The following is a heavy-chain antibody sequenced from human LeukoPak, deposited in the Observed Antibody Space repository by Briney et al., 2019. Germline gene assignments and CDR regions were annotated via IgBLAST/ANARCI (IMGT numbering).Heavy chain of an antibody. J-gene: IGHJ6*03. CDR2: INPHSGGT. CDR1: GYRFTGNY. Sequence: GASVKVSCKASGYRFTGNYIHWVRQAPGQGLEWMGWINPHSGGTTFAQNFEGRVAMTRDTSISTAYMERIRLRSDDKAVYYCARDIVGGIGGDPYYMDVWGAGTTVTVSS. V-gene: IGHV1-2*02. D-gene: IGHD1-26*01. CDR3: ARDIVGGIGGDPYYMDV.